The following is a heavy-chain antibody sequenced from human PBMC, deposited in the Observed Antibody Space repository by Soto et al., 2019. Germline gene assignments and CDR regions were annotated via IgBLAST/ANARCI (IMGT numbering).Heavy chain of an antibody. CDR1: GFTFSSYA. D-gene: IGHD3-10*01. V-gene: IGHV3-30-3*01. CDR3: ARERMGRYNGSGSYYFDY. Sequence: QVQLVESGGGVVQPGRSLRLSCAASGFTFSSYAMHWVRQAPGKGLEWVAVISYDGSNKYYADSVKGRFTISRDNSKNTXXWQLNGVRAEDTAVYYCARERMGRYNGSGSYYFDYWCQGTLVTVSS. J-gene: IGHJ4*02. CDR2: ISYDGSNK.